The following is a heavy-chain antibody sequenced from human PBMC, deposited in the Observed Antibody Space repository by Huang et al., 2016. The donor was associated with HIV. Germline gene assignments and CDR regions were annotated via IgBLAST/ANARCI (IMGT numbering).Heavy chain of an antibody. V-gene: IGHV1-24*01. Sequence: QVQLVQSGAEVKKPGASVKVSCKVSGYSLSQLSIHWVRQAPGKGLEWMGGVDPEDDGTIYAQRFQGRLTVTEDTSTDTAYMELSSLRSEDSAVYYCATRGYYDTNWGFDYWGPGTLVTVSS. CDR2: VDPEDDGT. CDR3: ATRGYYDTNWGFDY. J-gene: IGHJ4*02. CDR1: GYSLSQLS. D-gene: IGHD3-22*01.